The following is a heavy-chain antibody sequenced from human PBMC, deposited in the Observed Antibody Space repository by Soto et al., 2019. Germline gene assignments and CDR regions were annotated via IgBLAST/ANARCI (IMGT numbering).Heavy chain of an antibody. V-gene: IGHV3-30*18. CDR2: ISYDGSNK. Sequence: GGSLRLSCAASGFTFSSYGMHWVRQAPGKGLEWVAVISYDGSNKYYADSVKGRFTISRDNSKNTLYLQMNSLRAEDTAVYYCAKDQRTITTFGIDVWGQGTTVTVSS. J-gene: IGHJ6*02. D-gene: IGHD4-4*01. CDR3: AKDQRTITTFGIDV. CDR1: GFTFSSYG.